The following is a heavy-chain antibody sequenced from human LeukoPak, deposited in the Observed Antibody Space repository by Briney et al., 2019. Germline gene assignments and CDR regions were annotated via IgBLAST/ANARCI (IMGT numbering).Heavy chain of an antibody. J-gene: IGHJ4*02. Sequence: GGSLRLSCAASGFTVSSTYMSWVRQPPGKGLEWVSVIYSGGSTFYEDSVKGRFTISRDNSKNTLYLQMNSLRAEDTAVYYCARDSNYDYWGQGTLVTVSS. CDR1: GFTVSSTY. D-gene: IGHD3-3*02. CDR3: ARDSNYDY. V-gene: IGHV3-66*01. CDR2: IYSGGST.